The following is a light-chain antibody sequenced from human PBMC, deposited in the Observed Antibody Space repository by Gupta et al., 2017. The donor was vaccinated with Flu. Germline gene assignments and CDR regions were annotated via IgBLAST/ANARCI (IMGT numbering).Light chain of an antibody. CDR2: EVN. CDR1: SSDIGSYDL. J-gene: IGLJ2*01. V-gene: IGLV2-14*02. CDR3: SSYTRRSTPMI. Sequence: QSALPQPASVAGSPGQSITISCTGTSSDIGSYDLVSWYQQHPGKAPRLIISEVNNRPSGVSNRFSGSKSGNTASLTISGLQSEDEADYYCSSYTRRSTPMIFGGGTKLTVL.